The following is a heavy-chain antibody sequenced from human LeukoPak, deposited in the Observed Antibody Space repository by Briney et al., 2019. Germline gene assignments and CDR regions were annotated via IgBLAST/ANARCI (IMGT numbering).Heavy chain of an antibody. CDR1: GGTFSSYA. Sequence: SVKVSCKASGGTFSSYAISWVRQAPGQGLEWMGRIIPILGIANYAQKFQGRVTITADKSTSTAYMELSSLRSEDTAVYYCARDAGDFDWLFPQPFDYWGQGTLVTVSS. D-gene: IGHD3-9*01. J-gene: IGHJ4*02. CDR2: IIPILGIA. CDR3: ARDAGDFDWLFPQPFDY. V-gene: IGHV1-69*04.